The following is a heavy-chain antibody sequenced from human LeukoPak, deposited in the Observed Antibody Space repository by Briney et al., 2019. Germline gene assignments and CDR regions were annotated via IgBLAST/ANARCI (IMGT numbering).Heavy chain of an antibody. Sequence: GGSLRLSCAASGFSVNSKYMNWVRQAPGKGLEWVSSISSSSSYIYYADSVKGRFTISRDNAKNSLYLQMNSLRAEDTAVYYCARAIAAAGTALYNWGQGTLLTVSS. CDR1: GFSVNSKY. CDR2: ISSSSSYI. D-gene: IGHD6-13*01. CDR3: ARAIAAAGTALYN. J-gene: IGHJ4*02. V-gene: IGHV3-21*01.